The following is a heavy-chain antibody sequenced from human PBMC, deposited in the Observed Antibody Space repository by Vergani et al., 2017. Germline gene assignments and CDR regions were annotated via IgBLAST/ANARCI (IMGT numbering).Heavy chain of an antibody. CDR1: GGSFSGYY. Sequence: QVQLQQWGAGLLKPSETLSLTCAVYGGSFSGYYWSWIRQPPGKGLEWIGEINHSGSTNYNPSLKSRVTIAVDTSKTQFSLKLSSVTAADTAVYYWARGGGVKGYQLLFTVKSSHNWFDPWGQGTLVTVSS. CDR2: INHSGST. J-gene: IGHJ5*02. CDR3: ARGGGVKGYQLLFTVKSSHNWFDP. V-gene: IGHV4-34*01. D-gene: IGHD2-2*01.